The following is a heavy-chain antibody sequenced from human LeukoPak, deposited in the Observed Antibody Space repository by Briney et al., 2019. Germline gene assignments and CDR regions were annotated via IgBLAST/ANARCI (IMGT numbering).Heavy chain of an antibody. CDR2: ISYSGAT. V-gene: IGHV4-39*07. J-gene: IGHJ6*03. Sequence: SETLSLTCILSGGTVTSSTYFWGWIRQPPGKGLEWIGSISYSGATYYNPSLKSRISMSVHTSKNQFSLKLSSVTAADTAVYYCARDGFYYHYYMDVWGEGTTVTVSS. CDR3: ARDGFYYHYYMDV. CDR1: GGTVTSSTYF. D-gene: IGHD1-14*01.